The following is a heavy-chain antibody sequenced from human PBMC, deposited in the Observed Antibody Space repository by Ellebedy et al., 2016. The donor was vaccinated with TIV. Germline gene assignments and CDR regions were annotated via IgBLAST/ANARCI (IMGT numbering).Heavy chain of an antibody. J-gene: IGHJ4*02. CDR2: IAVGGDKT. Sequence: AASVKASCKASGFTLTNSAIQWVRQARCHRPEWIGWIAVGGDKTHYAQKFQARVTIPRDMSTSTAYMELRSLRSDDTAIYYCAALPTYWGQGTLVTVSS. CDR3: AALPTY. V-gene: IGHV1-58*02. CDR1: GFTLTNSA.